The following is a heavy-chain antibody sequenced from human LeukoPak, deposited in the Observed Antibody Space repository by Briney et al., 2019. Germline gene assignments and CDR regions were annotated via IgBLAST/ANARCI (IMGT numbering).Heavy chain of an antibody. CDR2: ISGSGDNT. V-gene: IGHV3-23*01. D-gene: IGHD5-18*01. CDR3: AKGGYSYAYYFDY. CDR1: GFTFRRYA. J-gene: IGHJ4*02. Sequence: PGGSLRLSCGTSGFTFRRYAMTWVRQAPGKGLEWVSGISGSGDNTYYADSVKGRFTISRDNSKNTLYLQMNSLRAEDTAVYYCAKGGYSYAYYFDYWGQGTLVTVSS.